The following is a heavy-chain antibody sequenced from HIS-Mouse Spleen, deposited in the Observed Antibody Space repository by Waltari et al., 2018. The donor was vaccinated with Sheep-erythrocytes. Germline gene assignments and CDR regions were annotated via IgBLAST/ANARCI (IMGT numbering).Heavy chain of an antibody. CDR3: ARLYYYDSSGYYFDY. J-gene: IGHJ4*02. Sequence: QLQLQESGPGLVKPSETLSLTCTVSGGSISSSSYYWGWIRQPPGKGLEGIGSIYYSGSTYYNPSLKSRVTRSVDTSKNQFSLKLSSVTAADTAVYYCARLYYYDSSGYYFDYWGQGTLVTVSS. V-gene: IGHV4-39*01. CDR2: IYYSGST. D-gene: IGHD3-22*01. CDR1: GGSISSSSYY.